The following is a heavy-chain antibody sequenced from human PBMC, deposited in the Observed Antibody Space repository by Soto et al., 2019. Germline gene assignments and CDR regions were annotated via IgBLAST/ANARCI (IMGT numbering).Heavy chain of an antibody. V-gene: IGHV1-69*01. Sequence: QVQLVQSGAEVKKPGSSVKVSCKASGGTFSSYAISWVRQAPGQGLEWMGGIIPIFGTANYAQKFQGRVTITGDESTSTGCMEGGRLRAEDTAVYYCARYYYFWSGYQQYYYGMDVWGQGTTVTVSS. CDR2: IIPIFGTA. CDR1: GGTFSSYA. CDR3: ARYYYFWSGYQQYYYGMDV. D-gene: IGHD3-3*01. J-gene: IGHJ6*02.